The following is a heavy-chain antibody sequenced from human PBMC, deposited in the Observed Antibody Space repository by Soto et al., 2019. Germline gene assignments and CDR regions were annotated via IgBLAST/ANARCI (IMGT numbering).Heavy chain of an antibody. Sequence: SETLSLTCTVSGGSISSYYWSWIRQPPGKGLEWIGYIYYSGSTNYNPSLKSRVTISVDTSKNQFSLKLSSVTAADTAVYYCARLIAAAGTFDYWGQGTLVTVPS. D-gene: IGHD6-13*01. V-gene: IGHV4-59*08. CDR2: IYYSGST. CDR3: ARLIAAAGTFDY. CDR1: GGSISSYY. J-gene: IGHJ4*02.